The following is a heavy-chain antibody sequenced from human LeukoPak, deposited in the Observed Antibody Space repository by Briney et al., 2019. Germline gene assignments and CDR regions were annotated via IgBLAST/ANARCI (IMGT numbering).Heavy chain of an antibody. J-gene: IGHJ4*02. D-gene: IGHD6-19*01. V-gene: IGHV3-30*03. CDR2: ISYDGSNK. CDR3: ATDRSNSWVDY. Sequence: PGRSLRLSCAASGFTFSSYGLHWVRQAPDKGLEWVAFISYDGSNKFYGDSVKGRFTISRDNSKNTLYLQMSSLRVDDTAAYYCATDRSNSWVDYWGLGTLVTVAS. CDR1: GFTFSSYG.